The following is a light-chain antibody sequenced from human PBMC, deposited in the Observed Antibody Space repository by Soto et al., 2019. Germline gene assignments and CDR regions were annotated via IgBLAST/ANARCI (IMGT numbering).Light chain of an antibody. CDR3: QQYGSSPPVT. J-gene: IGKJ1*01. CDR2: GAS. V-gene: IGKV3-20*01. Sequence: EIVLTQSPGTLSLSPGERGTLSCXASQTVTRSYLAGYQQKPGQAPRLLIYGASTRATGIPARLSGSGSGTDFTLTISRLESEDFAVYYCQQYGSSPPVTFGQGTKVDIK. CDR1: QTVTRSY.